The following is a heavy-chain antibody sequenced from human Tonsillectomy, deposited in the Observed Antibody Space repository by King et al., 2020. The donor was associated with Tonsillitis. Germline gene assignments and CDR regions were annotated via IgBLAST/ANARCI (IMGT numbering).Heavy chain of an antibody. J-gene: IGHJ4*02. Sequence: QLVQSGAEVKKPGASVKVSCKASGYTFTGYYMHWVRQAPGQGLEWMGWINPNSGGTNYAQKFQGRVTMTRDTSISTAYMELSRLRSDDTAVYYCARDSTYYDILTGYYVQRNFDYWGQGTLVTVSP. V-gene: IGHV1-2*02. CDR3: ARDSTYYDILTGYYVQRNFDY. CDR1: GYTFTGYY. D-gene: IGHD3-9*01. CDR2: INPNSGGT.